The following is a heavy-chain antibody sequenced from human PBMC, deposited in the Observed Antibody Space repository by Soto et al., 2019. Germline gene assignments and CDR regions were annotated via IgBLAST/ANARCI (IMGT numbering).Heavy chain of an antibody. CDR2: IYYSGSS. CDR3: ARVDRYYYYGMDV. CDR1: GGSISSGGYY. J-gene: IGHJ6*02. Sequence: QVQLQESGPGLVKPSQTLSLTCTVSGGSISSGGYYWSWIRQHPGKGLEWIGYIYYSGSSYYNPSHKSRVTMSVDTSKNQFSLKLSSVTAADTAVYYCARVDRYYYYGMDVWGQGTTVTVSS. V-gene: IGHV4-31*03. D-gene: IGHD3-9*01.